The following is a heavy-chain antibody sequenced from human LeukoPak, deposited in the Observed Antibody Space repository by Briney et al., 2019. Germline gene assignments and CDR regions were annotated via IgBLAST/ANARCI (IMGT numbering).Heavy chain of an antibody. CDR1: GYSFTIYW. D-gene: IGHD2-8*01. V-gene: IGHV5-51*01. CDR2: IYPGDSDT. Sequence: GESLKISCKGSGYSFTIYWIGWVRQMPGKGLEWMGIIYPGDSDTRYSPSFQGQVTISADKSISTAYLQWSSLKASDTAMYYCASGYCTNGVCYTGDAFDIWGQGTMVTVSS. J-gene: IGHJ3*02. CDR3: ASGYCTNGVCYTGDAFDI.